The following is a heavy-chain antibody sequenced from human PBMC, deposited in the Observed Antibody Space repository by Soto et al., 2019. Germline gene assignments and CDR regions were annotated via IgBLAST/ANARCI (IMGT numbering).Heavy chain of an antibody. V-gene: IGHV2-5*02. CDR2: IYWDDDK. CDR3: AHRRSVAGTALFDY. Sequence: QITLKESGPTLVKPTQTLTLTCTFSGFSLSTSGVGVGWIRQPPGDALEWLALIYWDDDKRFSPSLKSRLTITKDTSKDQVVLTMTNMDPVDTATYYCAHRRSVAGTALFDYWGQGTLVTVSS. J-gene: IGHJ4*02. CDR1: GFSLSTSGVG. D-gene: IGHD6-19*01.